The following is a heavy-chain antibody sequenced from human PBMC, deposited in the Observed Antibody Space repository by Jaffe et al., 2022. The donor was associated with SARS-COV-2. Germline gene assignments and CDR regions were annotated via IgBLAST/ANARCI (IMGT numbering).Heavy chain of an antibody. CDR3: ASQYPYDILSGPAPDY. CDR1: GFTFSSYG. J-gene: IGHJ4*02. D-gene: IGHD3-9*01. CDR2: ISYDGSNK. V-gene: IGHV3-30*03. Sequence: QVQLVESGGGVVQPGRSLRLSCAASGFTFSSYGMHWVRQAPGKGLEWVAVISYDGSNKYYADSVKGRFTISRDNSKNTLYLQMNSLRAEDTAVYYCASQYPYDILSGPAPDYWGQGTLVTVSS.